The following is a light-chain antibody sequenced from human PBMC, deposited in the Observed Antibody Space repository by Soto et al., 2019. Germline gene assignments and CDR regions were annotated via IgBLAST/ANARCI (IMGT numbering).Light chain of an antibody. CDR2: EVS. J-gene: IGLJ3*02. CDR3: FSYTTSSTLV. V-gene: IGLV2-14*01. CDR1: SSDVGGYNY. Sequence: QSVLTQPASVSGSPGQSITISCTGTSSDVGGYNYVSWYQQHPAKAPKLMIYEVSNRPSGVSHRFSGSKSGNTASLTISGXXAEDXXDYYCFSYTTSSTLVFGGGTKLTVL.